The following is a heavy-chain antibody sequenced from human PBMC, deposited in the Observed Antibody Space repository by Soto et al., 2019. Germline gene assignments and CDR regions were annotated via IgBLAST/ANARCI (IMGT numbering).Heavy chain of an antibody. CDR2: INHSGST. D-gene: IGHD5-18*01. CDR3: ARGFSYDGNYYYHGMDV. CDR1: GRSFSGYY. J-gene: IGHJ6*02. V-gene: IGHV4-34*01. Sequence: SETLSLTCAVYGRSFSGYYWSWIRQPPGKGLEWIGEINHSGSTNYNPSLKSRVTISVDTSKNQFSLKLNSVTAADTAVYYCARGFSYDGNYYYHGMDVWGQGTTVT.